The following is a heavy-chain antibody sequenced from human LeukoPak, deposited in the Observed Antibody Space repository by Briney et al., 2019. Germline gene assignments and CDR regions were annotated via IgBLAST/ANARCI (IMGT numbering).Heavy chain of an antibody. CDR1: GFTFSSYS. J-gene: IGHJ6*02. Sequence: GGSLRLSCAVSGFTFSSYSMNWVRQAPGKGLEWVSSISSSSSYICYADSVKGRFTISRDNAKNSLYLQMNSLRAEDTAVYYCAREGCKSCYDILAGYYTPYYYYGMDVWGQGTTVTVSS. D-gene: IGHD3-9*01. CDR2: ISSSSSYI. V-gene: IGHV3-21*01. CDR3: AREGCKSCYDILAGYYTPYYYYGMDV.